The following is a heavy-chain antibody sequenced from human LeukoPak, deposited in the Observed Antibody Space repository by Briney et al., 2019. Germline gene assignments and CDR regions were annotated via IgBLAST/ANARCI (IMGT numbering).Heavy chain of an antibody. CDR3: VRDRESFAVPSMDV. CDR1: GFTFSSYS. V-gene: IGHV3-48*01. CDR2: ISSFSSTI. Sequence: GGSLRLSCAASGFTFSSYSMNWVRQAPGKGLEWVSYISSFSSTIYYADSVKGRFTISRDSAKNSLYLQMNSLRAEDTAVYYCVRDRESFAVPSMDVWGKGTTVTVSS. D-gene: IGHD4-17*01. J-gene: IGHJ6*03.